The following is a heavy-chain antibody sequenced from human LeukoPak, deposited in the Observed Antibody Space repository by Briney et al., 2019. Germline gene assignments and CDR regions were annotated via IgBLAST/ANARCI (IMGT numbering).Heavy chain of an antibody. CDR3: ARRITMIVVARTGFFDY. V-gene: IGHV4-34*01. Sequence: PSETLSLTCAVYGGSFSGYYWSWIRQPPGKGLEWIGEINHSGSTNYNPSLKSRVTISVDTSKNRFSLKLSSVTAADTAVYYCARRITMIVVARTGFFDYWGQGTLVTVSS. D-gene: IGHD3-22*01. CDR2: INHSGST. J-gene: IGHJ4*02. CDR1: GGSFSGYY.